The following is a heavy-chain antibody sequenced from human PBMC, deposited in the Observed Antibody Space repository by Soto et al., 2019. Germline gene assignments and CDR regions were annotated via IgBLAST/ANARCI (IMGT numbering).Heavy chain of an antibody. J-gene: IGHJ4*02. CDR1: GGTFSSYA. CDR2: IIPIFGTA. V-gene: IGHV1-69*13. CDR3: ARDQLGDYYDSSGYYD. Sequence: VKVSCKASGGTFSSYAISWVRQAPGQGLEWMGGIIPIFGTANYAQKFQGRVTITADESTSTAYMELSSLRSEDTAVYYCARDQLGDYYDSSGYYDWGQGTLVTGSS. D-gene: IGHD3-22*01.